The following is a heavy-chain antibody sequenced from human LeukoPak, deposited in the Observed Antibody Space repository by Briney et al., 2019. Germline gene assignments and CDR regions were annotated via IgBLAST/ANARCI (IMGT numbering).Heavy chain of an antibody. CDR1: GGSIRIGTYY. Sequence: SETLSLTCTVSGGSIRIGTYYWSWMRLPAGKGLEWIGRMYTSGKTTYNASFKSRVIISSGTSNSQVDLSLSSVTAADTAMYYCARCMTLRWCDTWGQGSQVTVSS. J-gene: IGHJ5*02. V-gene: IGHV4-61*02. CDR3: ARCMTLRWCDT. CDR2: MYTSGKT.